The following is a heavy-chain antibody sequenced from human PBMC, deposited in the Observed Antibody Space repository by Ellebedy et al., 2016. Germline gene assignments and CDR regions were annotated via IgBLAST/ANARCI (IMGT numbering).Heavy chain of an antibody. D-gene: IGHD3-22*01. CDR3: ALIGRLLLMDY. Sequence: SETLSLXXAVYGGSFSGYYWSWIRQPPGKGLEWIGEINHSGSTNYNPSLKSRVTISVDASKNQFSLKLSSVTAADTAVYYCALIGRLLLMDYWGQGTLVTVSS. J-gene: IGHJ4*02. V-gene: IGHV4-34*01. CDR1: GGSFSGYY. CDR2: INHSGST.